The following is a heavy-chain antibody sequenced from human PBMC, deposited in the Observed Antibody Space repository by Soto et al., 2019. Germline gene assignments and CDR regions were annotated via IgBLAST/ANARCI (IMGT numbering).Heavy chain of an antibody. D-gene: IGHD2-2*01. CDR2: IYHSGST. Sequence: PSAALSLTCAFSGGSISSGGYSWRWIWQPPGKGLEWIGYIYHSGSTYYNPSLKSRVTISVDRSKNQSSLKLSSVTAADTAVYYCARGGCSSTSCPDYYYYGMDVWGQGTTVTVSS. CDR1: GGSISSGGYS. J-gene: IGHJ6*02. V-gene: IGHV4-30-2*01. CDR3: ARGGCSSTSCPDYYYYGMDV.